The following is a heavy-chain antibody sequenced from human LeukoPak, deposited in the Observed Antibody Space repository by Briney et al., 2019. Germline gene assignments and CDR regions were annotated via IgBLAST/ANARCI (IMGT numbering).Heavy chain of an antibody. CDR1: GGSIRSYY. CDR2: IYNTGNT. V-gene: IGHV4-4*08. Sequence: SETLSLTCTVSGGSIRSYYWSWIRQPPGKGLEWIGYIYNTGNTNYNPSLKSRVTISVATSKNQFSLKLNSVNAADTAVYFCASGGTINSSIEGYNWFDPWGQGTLVTVSS. CDR3: ASGGTINSSIEGYNWFDP. D-gene: IGHD1-7*01. J-gene: IGHJ5*02.